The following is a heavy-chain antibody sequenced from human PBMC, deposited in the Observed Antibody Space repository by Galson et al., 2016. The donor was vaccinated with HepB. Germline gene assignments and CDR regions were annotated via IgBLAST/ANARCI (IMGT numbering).Heavy chain of an antibody. CDR2: IYNSGSA. CDR1: GGSISSGDYY. CDR3: ARDMGIGSDAFEI. Sequence: TLSLTCNVSGGSISSGDYYWNWIRQPPGKGLEWIGYIYNSGSAYYNPSLKTRVIISVDTSKNQFSLKLNSVTAADTAVYYCARDMGIGSDAFEIWGQGTMVTVSS. J-gene: IGHJ3*02. V-gene: IGHV4-30-4*01. D-gene: IGHD1-26*01.